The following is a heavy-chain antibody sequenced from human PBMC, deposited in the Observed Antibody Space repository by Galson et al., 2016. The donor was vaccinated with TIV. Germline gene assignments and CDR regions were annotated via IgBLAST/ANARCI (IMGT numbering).Heavy chain of an antibody. D-gene: IGHD1-1*01. V-gene: IGHV2-5*02. CDR1: GFSLSTSGVS. Sequence: PALVKPTQTLTLTCSFSGFSLSTSGVSVGWIRQPPGKALECLALIYWDDDKRYSPSLKSRLTITKDTSKNQVVLTLTNMDPVDRDTYYCAHRLEFLGFDSWGPGTPVPVSS. J-gene: IGHJ5*01. CDR2: IYWDDDK. CDR3: AHRLEFLGFDS.